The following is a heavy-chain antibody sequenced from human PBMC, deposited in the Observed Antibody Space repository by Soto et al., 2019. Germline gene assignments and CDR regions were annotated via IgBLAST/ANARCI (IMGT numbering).Heavy chain of an antibody. V-gene: IGHV4-38-2*01. CDR1: GYSISSGYY. J-gene: IGHJ5*02. CDR3: ARSLLTSSWYAGS. Sequence: PSETLSLTCVVSGYSISSGYYWGWIRQPPGKGLGWIGSIYHSGTTYYNPSLKSRVTISLDTSRNQFSLKLTSVTAADTAVYYCARSLLTSSWYAGSWGQGTLVTVSS. CDR2: IYHSGTT. D-gene: IGHD6-13*01.